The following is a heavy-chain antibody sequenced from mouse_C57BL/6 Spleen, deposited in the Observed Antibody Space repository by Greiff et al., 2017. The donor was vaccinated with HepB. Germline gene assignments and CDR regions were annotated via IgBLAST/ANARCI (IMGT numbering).Heavy chain of an antibody. CDR2: IRNKANGYTT. CDR1: GFTFTDYY. V-gene: IGHV7-3*01. J-gene: IGHJ1*03. D-gene: IGHD6-1*01. CDR3: ARYITSCGSGYFDV. Sequence: EVMLVEPGGGLVQPGGSLSLSCAASGFTFTDYYMSWVRQPPGKALEWLGFIRNKANGYTTEYSPSVKGRFTISRANSQSILYLQMNDLSAEDSATYYCARYITSCGSGYFDVWGTGTTVTVSS.